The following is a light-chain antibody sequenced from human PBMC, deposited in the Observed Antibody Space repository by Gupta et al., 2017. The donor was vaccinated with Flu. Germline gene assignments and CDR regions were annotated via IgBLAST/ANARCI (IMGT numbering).Light chain of an antibody. J-gene: IGLJ1*01. CDR3: SSHAGRVTWL. CDR2: FVT. Sequence: QSAPTQPRSVSGSPGQSVTLSCTGTSSYVGSSNRVSWYQQRPGKAPKLILYFVTERPSGVPDRFSGSKSGNTASLSISGLQADDEADYYCSSHAGRVTWLFGTGTTVTVL. V-gene: IGLV2-11*01. CDR1: SSYVGSSNR.